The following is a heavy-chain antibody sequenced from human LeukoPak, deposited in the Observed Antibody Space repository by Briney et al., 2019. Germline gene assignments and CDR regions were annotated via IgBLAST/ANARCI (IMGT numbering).Heavy chain of an antibody. CDR2: IKEDGSKD. CDR1: GFSFSTYW. V-gene: IGHV3-7*01. D-gene: IGHD5-12*01. CDR3: ARDAGGYDS. J-gene: IGHJ5*01. Sequence: PGGSLRLSCAASGFSFSTYWMSWVRQTPGKGLEWAANIKEDGSKDYYVDSVKGRFTISRDNAKNSLYLQMNSLRVEDSAVYYCARDAGGYDSWGQGTLVTVSS.